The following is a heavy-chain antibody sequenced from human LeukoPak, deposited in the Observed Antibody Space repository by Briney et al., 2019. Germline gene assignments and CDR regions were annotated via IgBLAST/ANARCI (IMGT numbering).Heavy chain of an antibody. Sequence: GASVKVSCKASGYTFTSYYMHWVRQAPGQGLEWMGIINPSGGSTGYAQKFQGRVTMTRDTSTGTVYMELSSLRSEDTAVYYCASRAAARYHFDYWGQGTLVTVSS. CDR1: GYTFTSYY. CDR2: INPSGGST. J-gene: IGHJ4*02. CDR3: ASRAAARYHFDY. D-gene: IGHD6-6*01. V-gene: IGHV1-46*01.